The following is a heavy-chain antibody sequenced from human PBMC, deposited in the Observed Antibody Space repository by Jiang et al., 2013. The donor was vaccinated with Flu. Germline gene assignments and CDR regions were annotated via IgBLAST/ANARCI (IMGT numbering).Heavy chain of an antibody. V-gene: IGHV1-2*02. CDR2: INPNSGGT. Sequence: SGAEVKKPGASVKVSCKASGYTFTGYYMHWVRQAPGQGLEWMGWINPNSGGTNYAQKFQGRVTMTRDTSISTAYMELSRLRSDDTAVYYCARDLSSGWHPGTSYYYGMDVWGQGTTVTVSS. CDR3: ARDLSSGWHPGTSYYYGMDV. D-gene: IGHD6-19*01. J-gene: IGHJ6*02. CDR1: GYTFTGYY.